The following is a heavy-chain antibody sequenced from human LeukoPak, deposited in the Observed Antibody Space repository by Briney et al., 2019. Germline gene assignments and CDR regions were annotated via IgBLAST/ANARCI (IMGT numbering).Heavy chain of an antibody. CDR1: GFTFSSYS. D-gene: IGHD3-22*01. CDR3: AKDCRGAYYYDSSGYCFDY. CDR2: ISSSSSYI. V-gene: IGHV3-21*04. Sequence: GGSLRLSCAASGFTFSSYSMNWVRQAPGKGLEWVSSISSSSSYICYADSVKGRFTISRDNAKNSLYLQMNSLRAEDTAVYYCAKDCRGAYYYDSSGYCFDYWGQGTLVTVSS. J-gene: IGHJ4*02.